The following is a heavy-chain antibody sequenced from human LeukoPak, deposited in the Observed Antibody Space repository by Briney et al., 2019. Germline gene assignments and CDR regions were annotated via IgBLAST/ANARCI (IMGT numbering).Heavy chain of an antibody. CDR3: ASWRIDHYYMDV. V-gene: IGHV3-21*01. CDR1: GFTFSSYS. D-gene: IGHD3-3*01. Sequence: GGSLRLSCAASGFTFSSYSMNWVRQAPGKGLEWVSSISSSSSYIYHADSVKGRFTISRDNAKNSLYLQMNSLRAEDTAVYYCASWRIDHYYMDVWGKGTTVTVSS. J-gene: IGHJ6*03. CDR2: ISSSSSYI.